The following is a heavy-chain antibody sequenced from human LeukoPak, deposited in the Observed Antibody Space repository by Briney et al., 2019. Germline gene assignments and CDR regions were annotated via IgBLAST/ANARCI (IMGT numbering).Heavy chain of an antibody. CDR2: ISKDGSEK. CDR3: ARDGGAAADPFDY. CDR1: GFTFSSYW. Sequence: QTGGSLRLSCAASGFTFSSYWMTWVRQAPGKGLEWVAVISKDGSEKYYPDSVKGRFTLSRDNSETTVYLQMNSLRVDDTAVYYCARDGGAAADPFDYWGQGSLVTVSS. J-gene: IGHJ4*02. D-gene: IGHD6-13*01. V-gene: IGHV3-30-3*01.